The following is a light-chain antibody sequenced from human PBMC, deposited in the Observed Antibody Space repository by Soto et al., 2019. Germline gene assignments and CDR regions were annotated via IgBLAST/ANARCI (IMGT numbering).Light chain of an antibody. V-gene: IGKV4-1*01. CDR3: QQYYTTFPE. CDR1: QSLLYSSNNKNY. J-gene: IGKJ1*01. CDR2: WAS. Sequence: DIVMTQSPDSLAVSLGERASINCKSSQSLLYSSNNKNYLAWYQQRPGQPPKLLIYWASTRESGVPDRFSGSGSGTDFTITISSLHAEDVAVYYWQQYYTTFPEFGQGTKVEIK.